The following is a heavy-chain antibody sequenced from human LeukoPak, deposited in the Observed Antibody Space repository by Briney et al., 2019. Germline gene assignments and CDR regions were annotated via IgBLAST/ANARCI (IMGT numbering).Heavy chain of an antibody. CDR1: GFTFDDYA. Sequence: PGGSLRLSCAASGFTFDDYAMHWVRQAPGKGLEWVSGINWNGGSTGYTDSVKGRFTISRDNAKNSLYLQMNSLRAEDTAVYYCARDPDILTGYYYHYYYMDVWGKGTTVTVSS. CDR3: ARDPDILTGYYYHYYYMDV. D-gene: IGHD3-9*01. CDR2: INWNGGST. J-gene: IGHJ6*03. V-gene: IGHV3-20*04.